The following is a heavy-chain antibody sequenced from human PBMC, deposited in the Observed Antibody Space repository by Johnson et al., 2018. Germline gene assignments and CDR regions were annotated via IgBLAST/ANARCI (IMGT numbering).Heavy chain of an antibody. CDR3: AKELGQGGDGYLIGAFDI. V-gene: IGHV3-9*01. Sequence: EVQLVESGGGLVQPGRSLRLSCAASGFRFDDYAMHWVRQAPGKGLEWVSGISWNSGSIGYADSVKGRFTISRDNARNSMYLQMNSLRGDDTALYYCAKELGQGGDGYLIGAFDIWGQGTMVTVSS. CDR2: ISWNSGSI. J-gene: IGHJ3*02. CDR1: GFRFDDYA. D-gene: IGHD5-24*01.